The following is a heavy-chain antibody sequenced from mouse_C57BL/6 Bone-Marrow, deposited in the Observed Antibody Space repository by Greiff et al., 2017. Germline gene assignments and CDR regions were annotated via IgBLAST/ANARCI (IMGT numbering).Heavy chain of an antibody. D-gene: IGHD1-1*01. CDR3: ARGYYGSFFDY. CDR2: IYPGGGYT. Sequence: QVQLQQSGAELVRPGTSVTMSCKASGYTFTNYWIGWAKQRPGHGLEWIGDIYPGGGYTNYNEKFKGKATLTADKSSSTAYMQFSSLTSEDSAIYYCARGYYGSFFDYWGQGTTLTVSS. CDR1: GYTFTNYW. J-gene: IGHJ2*01. V-gene: IGHV1-63*01.